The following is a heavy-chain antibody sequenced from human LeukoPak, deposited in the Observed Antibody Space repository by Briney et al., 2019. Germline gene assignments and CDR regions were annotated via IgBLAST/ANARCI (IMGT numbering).Heavy chain of an antibody. D-gene: IGHD3-10*01. V-gene: IGHV4-59*01. CDR2: IYYSGST. Sequence: SETLSLTCTVSGGSISSYYWSWIRQPPGKGLEWIGDIYYSGSTNYNPSLKRRVTISVDTSKNQFSVKLSSVTAADTAVYYCARGKLVRGIILSWCDPGGQGTLVTVSS. CDR3: ARGKLVRGIILSWCDP. CDR1: GGSISSYY. J-gene: IGHJ5*02.